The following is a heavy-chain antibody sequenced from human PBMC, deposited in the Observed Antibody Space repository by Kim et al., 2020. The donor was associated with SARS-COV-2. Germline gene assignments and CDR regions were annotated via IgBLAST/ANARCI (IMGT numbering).Heavy chain of an antibody. CDR1: GFTFSSYA. CDR3: ARDRRAVAGRTSLWDY. D-gene: IGHD6-19*01. Sequence: GGSLRLSCAASGFTFSSYAMHWVRQAPGKGLEWVAVISYDGSNKYYADSVKGRFTISRDNSKNTLYLQMNSLRAEDTAVYYCARDRRAVAGRTSLWDYWGQGTLVTVSS. V-gene: IGHV3-30*04. J-gene: IGHJ4*02. CDR2: ISYDGSNK.